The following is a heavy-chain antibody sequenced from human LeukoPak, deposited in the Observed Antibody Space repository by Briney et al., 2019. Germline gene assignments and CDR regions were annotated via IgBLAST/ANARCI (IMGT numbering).Heavy chain of an antibody. V-gene: IGHV3-30*02. CDR1: GFTFSSYG. CDR2: IRYDGSNK. CDR3: VKTSGGVVVPAAIDY. J-gene: IGHJ4*02. D-gene: IGHD2-2*01. Sequence: GGSLRLSCAASGFTFSSYGMHWVRQAPGKGLEWVAFIRYDGSNKYYADSVKGRFTISRDNSKNTLYPQMNSLRAEDTAVYYCVKTSGGVVVPAAIDYWGQGTLVTVSS.